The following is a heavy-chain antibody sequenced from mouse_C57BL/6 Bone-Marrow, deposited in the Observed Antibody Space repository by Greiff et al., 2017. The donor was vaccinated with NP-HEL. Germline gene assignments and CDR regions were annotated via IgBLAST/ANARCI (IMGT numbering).Heavy chain of an antibody. CDR3: ARDPYYGNFAWFAY. V-gene: IGHV5-4*01. CDR1: GFTFSSYA. CDR2: ISDGGSYT. J-gene: IGHJ3*01. D-gene: IGHD2-10*01. Sequence: EVMLVESGGGLVKPGGSLKLSCAASGFTFSSYAMSWVRQTPEKRLEWVATISDGGSYTYYPDNVKGRFTISRDNAKNNLYLQMSHLKSEDTAMYYCARDPYYGNFAWFAYWGQGTLVTVSA.